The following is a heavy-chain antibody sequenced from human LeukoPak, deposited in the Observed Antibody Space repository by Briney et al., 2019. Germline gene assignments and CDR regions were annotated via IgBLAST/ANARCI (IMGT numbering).Heavy chain of an antibody. CDR2: IYHSGST. V-gene: IGHV4-38-2*01. J-gene: IGHJ4*02. D-gene: IGHD3-22*01. Sequence: SETLSLTCGVSDYSIISDYYWGWIRQPPGKGLEWIGSIYHSGSTYYNPSLKSRVTISVDTSKNQFSLKLSSVTAADTAVYYCARVTYYYDSSGLLLGGFDYWGQGTLVTVSS. CDR3: ARVTYYYDSSGLLLGGFDY. CDR1: DYSIISDYY.